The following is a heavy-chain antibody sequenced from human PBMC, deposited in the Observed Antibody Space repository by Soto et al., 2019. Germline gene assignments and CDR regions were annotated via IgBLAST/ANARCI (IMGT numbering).Heavy chain of an antibody. J-gene: IGHJ6*02. CDR2: IYNSGST. CDR3: AREEYQLLAGGNYYYYGMDV. D-gene: IGHD2-2*01. V-gene: IGHV4-31*03. Sequence: PSETLSLTCTVPGGSISSGDYYWSWIRQHPGKGLEWIGHIYNSGSTYYNPSLKSRVTISVDTSKNQFSLKLSSVTAADTAVYYCAREEYQLLAGGNYYYYGMDVWGQGTTVTVSS. CDR1: GGSISSGDYY.